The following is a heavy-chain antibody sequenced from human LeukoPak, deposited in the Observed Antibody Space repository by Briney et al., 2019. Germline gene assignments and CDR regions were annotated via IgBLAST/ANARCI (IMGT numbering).Heavy chain of an antibody. J-gene: IGHJ6*02. CDR1: GFTFSSYA. CDR2: ISYDGSNK. V-gene: IGHV3-30-3*01. CDR3: AKDGAVTTRYYYYNGMDV. D-gene: IGHD4-11*01. Sequence: GRSLRLSCAASGFTFSSYAMHWVRQAPGKGLEWVAVISYDGSNKYYADSVKGRFTISRDNSKNTLYLQMNSLRAEDTAVYYCAKDGAVTTRYYYYNGMDVWGQGTTVTVSS.